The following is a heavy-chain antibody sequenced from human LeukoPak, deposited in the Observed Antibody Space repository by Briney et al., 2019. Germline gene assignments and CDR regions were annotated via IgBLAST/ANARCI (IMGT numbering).Heavy chain of an antibody. J-gene: IGHJ5*02. V-gene: IGHV1-69*13. CDR3: ARGAEIAARLNWFDP. D-gene: IGHD6-6*01. CDR2: IVPMYGSA. CDR1: GGTFSSYY. Sequence: SVKVSCKASGGTFSSYYIIWVRQAPGQGLEWMGGIVPMYGSANYAQHFQDRLTITADDYTYTAYMELSSLRSDDTAVYYCARGAEIAARLNWFDPWGQGTLVTVSS.